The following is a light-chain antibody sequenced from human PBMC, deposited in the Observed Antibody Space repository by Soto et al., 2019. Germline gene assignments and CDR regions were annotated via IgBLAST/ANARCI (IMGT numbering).Light chain of an antibody. J-gene: IGKJ3*01. CDR2: VAP. V-gene: IGKV3-20*01. Sequence: EIVLTQSPGTLSLSPGERATLSCRASQSVSSSYLAWYQQKPGQAPRLLIYVAPSWATGIPDRFSGSGSGTDFTLTISRLEPEDFAVYYCQQYGSSPFTFGPGTKVDIK. CDR1: QSVSSSY. CDR3: QQYGSSPFT.